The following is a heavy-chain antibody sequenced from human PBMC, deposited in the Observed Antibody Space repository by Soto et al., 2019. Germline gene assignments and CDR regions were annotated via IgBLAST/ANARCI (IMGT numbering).Heavy chain of an antibody. CDR3: AKYVAVAGTALYGMDV. V-gene: IGHV3-23*01. Sequence: EVQLLESGGGLVQPGGSLRLSCAASGFSFSSYAMSWARQAPGKGLEWVSAISNSGGTTFYADSVKGRFTISRDNFKNTVFLQMSSLRAEDPAVYYCAKYVAVAGTALYGMDVWGQGTTVTVSS. CDR2: ISNSGGTT. CDR1: GFSFSSYA. J-gene: IGHJ6*02. D-gene: IGHD6-19*01.